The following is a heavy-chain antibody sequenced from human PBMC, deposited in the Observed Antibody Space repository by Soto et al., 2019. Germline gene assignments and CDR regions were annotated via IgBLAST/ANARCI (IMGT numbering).Heavy chain of an antibody. CDR2: IWYDGSNK. J-gene: IGHJ6*02. Sequence: QVQLVESGGGVVQPGRSLRLSCAASGFTFSSYGMHWVRQAPGKGLEWVAVIWYDGSNKYYADSVKGRFTISRDNSKNTLYLQMNSLRAEDTAVYYCARDRSINYYYYGMDVWGQGTTVTVSS. D-gene: IGHD2-21*01. CDR1: GFTFSSYG. V-gene: IGHV3-33*01. CDR3: ARDRSINYYYYGMDV.